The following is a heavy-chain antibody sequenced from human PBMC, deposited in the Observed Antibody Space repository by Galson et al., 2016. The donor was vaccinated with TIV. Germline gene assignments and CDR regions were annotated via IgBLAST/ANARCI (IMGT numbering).Heavy chain of an antibody. CDR1: GFTFSLYG. CDR3: VKGSSWSPPVPNYFDH. V-gene: IGHV3-NL1*01. D-gene: IGHD6-13*01. Sequence: SLRLSCAASGFTFSLYGMHWVRQAPGKGLEWVSSMSASGGSTYYADSVKGRFTISREISKNTLYLQMNSLRAEDTAMYYCVKGSSWSPPVPNYFDHWGQGALVTVSS. CDR2: MSASGGST. J-gene: IGHJ4*02.